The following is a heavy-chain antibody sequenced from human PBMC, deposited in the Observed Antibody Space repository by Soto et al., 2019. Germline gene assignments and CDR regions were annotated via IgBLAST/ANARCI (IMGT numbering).Heavy chain of an antibody. J-gene: IGHJ3*02. CDR1: GFTFDDYA. CDR2: ISWNSGSI. V-gene: IGHV3-9*01. D-gene: IGHD6-19*01. Sequence: GGSLRLSCAASGFTFDDYAMHWVRQAPGKGLEWVSGISWNSGSIGYADSLKGRFTISRDNAKNSLYLQMNSLRAEDTALYYCAKADTIAVAGIDDAFDIWGQGTMVTVSS. CDR3: AKADTIAVAGIDDAFDI.